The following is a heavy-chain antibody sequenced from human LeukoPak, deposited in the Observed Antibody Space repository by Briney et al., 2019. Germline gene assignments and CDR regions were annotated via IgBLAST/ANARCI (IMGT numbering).Heavy chain of an antibody. CDR3: ARYQGWGPRTFDY. D-gene: IGHD2-2*01. J-gene: IGHJ4*02. CDR2: IYHSGST. CDR1: GGSISSSNW. Sequence: PSGTLSLTCAVSGGSISSSNWWSWVRQPPGKGLERIGEIYHSGSTNYNPSLKSRVTISVDKSKNQFSLKLSSVTAADTAVYYCARYQGWGPRTFDYWGQGTLVTVSS. V-gene: IGHV4-4*02.